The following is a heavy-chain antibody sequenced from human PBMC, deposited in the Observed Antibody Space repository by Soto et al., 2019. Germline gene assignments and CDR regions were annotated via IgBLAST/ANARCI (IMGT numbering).Heavy chain of an antibody. V-gene: IGHV1-2*02. CDR3: ARETPVVVVAASQFEP. CDR2: INHNSGGT. D-gene: IGHD2-15*01. CDR1: GYTFTGYY. Sequence: ASVKVSCKASGYTFTGYYMHWVRQAPGQGLEWMGWINHNSGGTNYAQKFQGRVTMTRDTSISTAYMELSRLRSDDTAGYYCARETPVVVVAASQFEPWGQGTLVTVSS. J-gene: IGHJ5*02.